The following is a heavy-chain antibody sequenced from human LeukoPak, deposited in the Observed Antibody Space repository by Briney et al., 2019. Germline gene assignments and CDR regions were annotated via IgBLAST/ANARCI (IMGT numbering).Heavy chain of an antibody. D-gene: IGHD3-10*01. CDR1: GGTFSSYA. V-gene: IGHV1-69*01. CDR3: ASDYYGSGSGFDP. Sequence: EASVKVSCKASGGTFSSYAISWVRQAPGQGLEWMGGIITIFGTANYAQKFQGRVTITADESTSTAYMELSSLRSEDTAVYYCASDYYGSGSGFDPWGQGTLVTVSS. CDR2: IITIFGTA. J-gene: IGHJ5*02.